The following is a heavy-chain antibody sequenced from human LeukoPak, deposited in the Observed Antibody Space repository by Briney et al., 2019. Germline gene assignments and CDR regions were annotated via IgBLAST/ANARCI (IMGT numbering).Heavy chain of an antibody. CDR2: LGGSGINT. D-gene: IGHD6-25*01. V-gene: IGHV3-23*01. CDR3: ARDMDSSAFFDY. CDR1: GFTFSSYA. Sequence: GGSLRLSCAASGFTFSSYAMSWVRQAPGKGLEWVSALGGSGINTYYADSVRGRFTISRDKSKSTLYLQMNSLRPEDSAVYYCARDMDSSAFFDYWGQGTLVTVSS. J-gene: IGHJ4*02.